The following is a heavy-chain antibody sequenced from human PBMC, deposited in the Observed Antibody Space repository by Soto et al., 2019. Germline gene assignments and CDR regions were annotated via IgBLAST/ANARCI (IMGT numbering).Heavy chain of an antibody. Sequence: GGSLRLSCAASGFSFDSYAIYWVRQAPGKGLEWVALISYDGSREYYADSVKGRFTISRDNSKNTLYLQMNNLRTEDTAVYYFARYAGLGSGAVTSNYYCMDVWGQGTTVTVSS. J-gene: IGHJ6*02. CDR1: GFSFDSYA. CDR2: ISYDGSRE. CDR3: ARYAGLGSGAVTSNYYCMDV. D-gene: IGHD3-16*01. V-gene: IGHV3-30-3*01.